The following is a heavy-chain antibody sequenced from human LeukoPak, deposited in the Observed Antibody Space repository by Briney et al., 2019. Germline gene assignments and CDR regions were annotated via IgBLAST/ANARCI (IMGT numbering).Heavy chain of an antibody. CDR2: INPSGGST. Sequence: GASVKVSCKASGGTFSSYAISWVRQAPGQGLEWMGIINPSGGSTSYAQKFQGRVTMTRDTSTSTVYMELSSLRSEDTAVYYCARVYKVRGVLPMGYFDYWGQGTLVTVSS. J-gene: IGHJ4*02. V-gene: IGHV1-46*01. CDR1: GGTFSSYA. D-gene: IGHD3-10*01. CDR3: ARVYKVRGVLPMGYFDY.